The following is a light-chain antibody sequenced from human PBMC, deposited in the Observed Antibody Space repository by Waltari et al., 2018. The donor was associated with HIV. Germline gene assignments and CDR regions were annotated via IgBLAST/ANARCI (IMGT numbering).Light chain of an antibody. J-gene: IGKJ2*01. CDR3: QQSYSTLRYT. CDR1: QSISRY. V-gene: IGKV1-39*01. CDR2: AAS. Sequence: IQITQFPSSLSASFGDRVTFTCRASQSISRYLNWYQQKSGKAPKLLIYAASSLQSGVPSRFSGSGSGTDFTLTISSLQPEDSATYYCQQSYSTLRYTFGQGTNLDIK.